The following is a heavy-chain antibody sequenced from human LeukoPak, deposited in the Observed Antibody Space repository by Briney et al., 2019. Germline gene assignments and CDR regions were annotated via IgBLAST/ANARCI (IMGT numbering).Heavy chain of an antibody. Sequence: ASVKVSCKASGYTFTSYGISWVRQAPGQGLEWMGGIIPIFGTSNYAQKFQGRVTITADESTSTAYMELTSLRSEDTAVYYCARPAKPMTTIFIYFDYWGQGTLVTVSS. CDR1: GYTFTSYG. D-gene: IGHD5-24*01. CDR3: ARPAKPMTTIFIYFDY. CDR2: IIPIFGTS. V-gene: IGHV1-69*13. J-gene: IGHJ4*02.